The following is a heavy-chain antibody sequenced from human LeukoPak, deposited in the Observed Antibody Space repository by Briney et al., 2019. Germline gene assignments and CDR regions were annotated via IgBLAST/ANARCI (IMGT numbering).Heavy chain of an antibody. Sequence: ASVKGSCKTSGYTFPSYDINWVRQATGQGLEWMGWMNPNSGNTGYTQKFQGRVTITRNTSITTAYMELSSLRSEDTAVYYCARGPKWTGSYYYFDYWGQGPLVTVSS. D-gene: IGHD1-26*01. J-gene: IGHJ4*02. CDR3: ARGPKWTGSYYYFDY. CDR1: GYTFPSYD. V-gene: IGHV1-8*01. CDR2: MNPNSGNT.